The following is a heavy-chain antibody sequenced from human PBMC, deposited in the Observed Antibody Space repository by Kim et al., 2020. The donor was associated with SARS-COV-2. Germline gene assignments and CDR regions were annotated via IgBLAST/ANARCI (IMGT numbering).Heavy chain of an antibody. CDR1: GYTFTGYY. CDR2: INPNSGGT. J-gene: IGHJ5*02. D-gene: IGHD3-16*01. V-gene: IGHV1-2*02. CDR3: ARVVLWRSGQRNNWFDP. Sequence: ASVKVSCKASGYTFTGYYMHWVRQAPGQGLEWMGWINPNSGGTNYAQKFQGRVTMTRDTSISTAYMELSRLRSDDTAVYYCARVVLWRSGQRNNWFDPWGQGTLGTVSS.